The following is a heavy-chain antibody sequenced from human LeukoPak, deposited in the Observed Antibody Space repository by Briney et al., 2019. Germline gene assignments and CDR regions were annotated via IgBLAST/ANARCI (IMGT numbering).Heavy chain of an antibody. CDR3: ARYDYSTNFDY. CDR2: INTDGSST. J-gene: IGHJ4*02. Sequence: GGSLRLSCAASGFTFSSYWMHWVRQAPGKGLVWVSRINTDGSSTSYADSVKGRFTISRDNAKNTLYLQMNSLRAEDTAVYYCARYDYSTNFDYWGQGTLVTVSS. D-gene: IGHD4-11*01. V-gene: IGHV3-74*01. CDR1: GFTFSSYW.